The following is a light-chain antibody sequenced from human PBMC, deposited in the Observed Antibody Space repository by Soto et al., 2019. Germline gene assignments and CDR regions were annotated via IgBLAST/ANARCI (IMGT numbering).Light chain of an antibody. V-gene: IGKV3D-20*02. CDR3: QQRYEWPPIT. Sequence: LLTQSPGTLSLSPGERATLSCRASQTVRNKYLAWYQQKPGQAPRLLIYDASSRATGIPARFSGTGSGTDFTLTISSLEHEDFAVYYCQQRYEWPPITFGQGTRLEIK. J-gene: IGKJ5*01. CDR1: QTVRNKY. CDR2: DAS.